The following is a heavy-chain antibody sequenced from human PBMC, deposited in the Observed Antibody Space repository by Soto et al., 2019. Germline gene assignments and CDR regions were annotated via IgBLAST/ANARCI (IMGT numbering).Heavy chain of an antibody. CDR3: AKASGIVVVPAALRGVYYFDY. J-gene: IGHJ4*02. V-gene: IGHV3-23*01. CDR1: GFTFSNYA. Sequence: GGSLRLSCAASGFTFSNYAMSWVRQAPGKGLEWVSAISGSGGSTYYADSVKGRFTISRDNSKNTLYLQMNSLRAEDTAVYYCAKASGIVVVPAALRGVYYFDYWGQGTLVTVSS. D-gene: IGHD2-2*02. CDR2: ISGSGGST.